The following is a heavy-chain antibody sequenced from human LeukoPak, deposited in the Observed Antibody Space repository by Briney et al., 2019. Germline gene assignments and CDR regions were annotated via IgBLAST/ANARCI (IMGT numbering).Heavy chain of an antibody. J-gene: IGHJ5*02. V-gene: IGHV3-48*03. CDR3: ARRQTAVLSP. Sequence: GRSLRLSCAASGLTFSRYEMTWVRQAPGKGLEWVSYISSSGSTIYYADSVKGRFTISRDNAKNSLYLQMNSLRAEDTAVYYCARRQTAVLSPWGQGTLVTVSS. CDR1: GLTFSRYE. CDR2: ISSSGSTI. D-gene: IGHD2-2*01.